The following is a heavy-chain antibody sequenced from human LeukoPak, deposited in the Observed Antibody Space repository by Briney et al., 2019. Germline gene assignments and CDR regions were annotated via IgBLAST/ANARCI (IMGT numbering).Heavy chain of an antibody. D-gene: IGHD5-24*01. CDR3: AKDPQRWLQLTTFDY. Sequence: GGSLRLSCAASGFTFSSYGMHWVRQAPGKGLEWVAVIWYDGSNKYYADSVKGRFTISRDNSKNTLYLQMNSLRAEDTAVYYCAKDPQRWLQLTTFDYWGQGTLVTVSS. V-gene: IGHV3-30*02. CDR1: GFTFSSYG. CDR2: IWYDGSNK. J-gene: IGHJ4*02.